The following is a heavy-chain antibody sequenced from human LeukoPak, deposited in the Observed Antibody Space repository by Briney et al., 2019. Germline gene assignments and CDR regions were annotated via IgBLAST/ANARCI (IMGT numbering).Heavy chain of an antibody. D-gene: IGHD6-19*01. CDR2: IYSGGAI. Sequence: GGSLRLSWAASGFLVSTNYMSWVPQAPGKGLEWVSVIYSGGAIHYADSVKGRFTISRDNSKNTLYLQMNSLRADDTAMYFCARGHSSGNPDPFDYWGQGTLVIVSS. CDR3: ARGHSSGNPDPFDY. J-gene: IGHJ4*02. CDR1: GFLVSTNY. V-gene: IGHV3-53*01.